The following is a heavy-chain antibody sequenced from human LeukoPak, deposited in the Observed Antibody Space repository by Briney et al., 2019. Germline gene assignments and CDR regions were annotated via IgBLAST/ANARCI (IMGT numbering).Heavy chain of an antibody. D-gene: IGHD4-17*01. J-gene: IGHJ4*02. CDR3: ARWSYGDYGGVD. Sequence: SETLSLTCTVSGGSISSSSYYWGWIRQPPGKGLEWIGSIYYSGSTYYNPSLKSRVTISVDTSKNQFSLKLSSVTAADTAVYYCARWSYGDYGGVDWGQGTLVTVSS. V-gene: IGHV4-39*07. CDR1: GGSISSSSYY. CDR2: IYYSGST.